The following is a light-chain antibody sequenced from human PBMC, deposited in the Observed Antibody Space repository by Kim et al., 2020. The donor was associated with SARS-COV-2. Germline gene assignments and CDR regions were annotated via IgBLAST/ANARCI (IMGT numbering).Light chain of an antibody. V-gene: IGKV3-20*01. CDR2: GAS. Sequence: LSPGERATLSCRASQSGSSSYLAWYQQKPGQAPRLLIYGASSRATGIPDRFSGSGSGTDFTLTISRLEPEDFAVYYCQQYGSSPLTFGGGTKLEIK. CDR3: QQYGSSPLT. CDR1: QSGSSSY. J-gene: IGKJ4*01.